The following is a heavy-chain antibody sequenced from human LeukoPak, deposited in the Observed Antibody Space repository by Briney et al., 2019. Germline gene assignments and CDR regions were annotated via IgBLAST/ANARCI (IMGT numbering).Heavy chain of an antibody. V-gene: IGHV3-23*01. D-gene: IGHD3-10*01. CDR1: GFTFSSYA. J-gene: IGHJ4*02. CDR3: AKVLLWFGEAFNFDY. CDR2: ISGSGGST. Sequence: GGSLRLSCAASGFTFSSYAMSWVRQAPGKGLEWVSAISGSGGSTYYADSVKGRFTISRDNSENTLYLQMNSLRAEDTAVYYCAKVLLWFGEAFNFDYWGQGTLVTVSS.